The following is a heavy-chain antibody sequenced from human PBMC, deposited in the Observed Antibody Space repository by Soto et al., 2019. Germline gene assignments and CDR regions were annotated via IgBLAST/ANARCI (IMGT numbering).Heavy chain of an antibody. CDR1: GGSVSSGSFY. D-gene: IGHD6-6*01. CDR2: MYDSGST. J-gene: IGHJ6*02. Sequence: SETLSLTCTVSGGSVSSGSFYWSWIRQPPGKGLEWIGYMYDSGSTNYNPSLKSRVTISVDTSKNQFSLRLNSVSPADTAVYYCARGRRELVSPRYYYYYGMDVWGQGTTVT. CDR3: ARGRRELVSPRYYYYYGMDV. V-gene: IGHV4-61*01.